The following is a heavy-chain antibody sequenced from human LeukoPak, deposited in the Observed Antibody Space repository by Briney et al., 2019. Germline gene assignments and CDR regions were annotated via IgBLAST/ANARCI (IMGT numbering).Heavy chain of an antibody. Sequence: TGGSLRLSCAASGFTFEDYAMHWVRQAPGKGLEWVSGISWNGGSKYYADSVKGRFTISRDNSKNSLYLQMNSLRAEDTAVYYCAKLQYYYDSKGYYYMDVWGKGTTVTVSS. V-gene: IGHV3-9*01. D-gene: IGHD3-22*01. J-gene: IGHJ6*03. CDR3: AKLQYYYDSKGYYYMDV. CDR2: ISWNGGSK. CDR1: GFTFEDYA.